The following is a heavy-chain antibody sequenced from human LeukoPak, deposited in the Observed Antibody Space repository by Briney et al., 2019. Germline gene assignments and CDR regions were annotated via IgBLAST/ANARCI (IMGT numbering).Heavy chain of an antibody. J-gene: IGHJ6*02. CDR1: GFAFSDYE. V-gene: IGHV3-48*03. CDR3: ARDYSTNWSYGMDV. D-gene: IGHD6-13*01. CDR2: ISSSGSII. Sequence: GGSLRLFCASSGFAFSDYEMNWVRQAPGKGLEWVSYISSSGSIIYYADSVKGRFTISRDNAKRSLFLQMNSLRAEDTAVYYCARDYSTNWSYGMDVWGQGTTVTVSS.